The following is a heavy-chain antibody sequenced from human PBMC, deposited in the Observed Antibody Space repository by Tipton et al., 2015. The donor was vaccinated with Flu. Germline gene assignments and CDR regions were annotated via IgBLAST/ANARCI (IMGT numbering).Heavy chain of an antibody. V-gene: IGHV4-34*01. CDR3: ARGMPVTTSDWFDP. CDR1: GGSFSGYY. J-gene: IGHJ5*02. D-gene: IGHD4-11*01. Sequence: GLVKPSETLSLTCAVYGGSFSGYYWSWIRQPPGKGLEWIGEINHSGSTNYNPSLKSRVTISVDTSKNQFSLKLSSVTAADTAVYYCARGMPVTTSDWFDPWGQGTLVTVSS. CDR2: INHSGST.